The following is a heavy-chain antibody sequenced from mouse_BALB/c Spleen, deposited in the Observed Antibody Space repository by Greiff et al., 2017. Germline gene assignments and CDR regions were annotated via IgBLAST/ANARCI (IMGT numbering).Heavy chain of an antibody. CDR1: GFTFSSYA. V-gene: IGHV5-17*02. D-gene: IGHD2-2*01. CDR3: ARLSYGYDVNAMDY. CDR2: ISSGSSTI. J-gene: IGHJ4*01. Sequence: EVMLVESGGGLVKPGGSLKLSCAASGFTFSSYAMSWVRQTPEKRLEWVASISSGSSTIYYADTVKGRFTISRDNPKNTLFLQMTRLRSEDTAMYYCARLSYGYDVNAMDYGGQGTSGTGSS.